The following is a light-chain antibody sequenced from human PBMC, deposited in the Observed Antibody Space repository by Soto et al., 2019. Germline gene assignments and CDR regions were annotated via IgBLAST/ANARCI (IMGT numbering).Light chain of an antibody. V-gene: IGLV2-14*01. CDR2: DVS. CDR3: SSYTSSTILYV. J-gene: IGLJ1*01. Sequence: QSALTQASSGYGSPGQSITISCTGTSSDVGTYNYVSWYQQYPGKAPKLIIYDVSNRPSGVSNRFSGSKSGNTASLTISGLQAEDEADYYCSSYTSSTILYVFGTGTKVTV. CDR1: SSDVGTYNY.